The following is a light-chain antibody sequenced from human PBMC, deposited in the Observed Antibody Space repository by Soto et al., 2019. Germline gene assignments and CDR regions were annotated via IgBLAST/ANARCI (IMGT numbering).Light chain of an antibody. Sequence: EIVLTQSPATLSLSPGERATLSCRASQSVSSYLVWYQQKPGQAPRLLIYDASNRATGIPARFSGSGSGTDFTLTISSLEPDDFAVYYCQQRSNWPLTFGPGTKVDIK. CDR2: DAS. J-gene: IGKJ3*01. CDR3: QQRSNWPLT. V-gene: IGKV3-11*01. CDR1: QSVSSY.